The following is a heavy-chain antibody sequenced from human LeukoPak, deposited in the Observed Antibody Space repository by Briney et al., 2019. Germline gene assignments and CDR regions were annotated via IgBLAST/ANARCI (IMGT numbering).Heavy chain of an antibody. Sequence: GASVKVSCKASGYTVTNYGIAWVRQAPGQGLEWMGWINPNSGGTKYAQKFQGRVTMTRDTSISTAYIELSNLRSDDTAVYYCAKTGGYCSGGSCYTDWFDPWGQGTLVTVSS. CDR3: AKTGGYCSGGSCYTDWFDP. CDR1: GYTVTNYG. J-gene: IGHJ5*02. V-gene: IGHV1-2*02. D-gene: IGHD2-15*01. CDR2: INPNSGGT.